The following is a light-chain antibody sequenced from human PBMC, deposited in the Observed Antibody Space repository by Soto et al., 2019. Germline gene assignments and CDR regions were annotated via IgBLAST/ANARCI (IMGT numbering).Light chain of an antibody. V-gene: IGKV3-15*01. CDR2: GAS. Sequence: IVMTQSPATLSVSPGERATLSCRASQSVGRSLAWYQQRPGQAPRLLIYGASARATGIPATFSGSGSGTEFTLTISSLRSEDFATYYCQQYDNWPSVTFGGGTKVDIK. CDR1: QSVGRS. J-gene: IGKJ4*01. CDR3: QQYDNWPSVT.